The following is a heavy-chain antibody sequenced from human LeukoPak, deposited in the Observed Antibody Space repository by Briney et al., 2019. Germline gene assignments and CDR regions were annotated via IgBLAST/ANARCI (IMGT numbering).Heavy chain of an antibody. D-gene: IGHD6-19*01. CDR2: ISWNGAGI. V-gene: IGHV3-43*01. CDR1: RFTFDEYT. J-gene: IGHJ4*02. CDR3: VKDLVAASENVRGWYPMDY. Sequence: GGSLRLSCAASRFTFDEYTMHWVRHAPGKGLEWVSLISWNGAGIHYGDSVKGRFTISRDNSKNSLYLQMNSLRTEDTALYYCVKDLVAASENVRGWYPMDYWGQGTLVTVSS.